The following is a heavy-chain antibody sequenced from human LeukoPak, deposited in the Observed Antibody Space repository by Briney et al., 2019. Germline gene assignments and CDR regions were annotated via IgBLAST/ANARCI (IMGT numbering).Heavy chain of an antibody. CDR1: GFTFSSYS. Sequence: PGGSLRLSRAASGFTFSSYSMNWVRQAPGKGLEWVSSISSSSSYIYYADSVKGRFTISRDNAKNSLYLQMNSLRAEDTAVYYCALDPLVVPDDYYYYGMDVWGKGTTVTVSS. V-gene: IGHV3-21*01. CDR3: ALDPLVVPDDYYYYGMDV. J-gene: IGHJ6*04. D-gene: IGHD2-2*01. CDR2: ISSSSSYI.